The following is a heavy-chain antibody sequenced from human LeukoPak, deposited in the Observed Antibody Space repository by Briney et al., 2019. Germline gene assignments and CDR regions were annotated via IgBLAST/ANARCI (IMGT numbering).Heavy chain of an antibody. CDR1: GGSISSGDYY. Sequence: SSETLSLTCTVSGGSISSGDYYWSWIRQPPGKGLEWIGYIYYSESTYYNPSLKSRVTISVDTSKNQFSLKLSSVTATDTAVYYCARLKVGAITYWGQGTLVTVSS. V-gene: IGHV4-30-4*01. CDR3: ARLKVGAITY. J-gene: IGHJ4*02. D-gene: IGHD1-26*01. CDR2: IYYSEST.